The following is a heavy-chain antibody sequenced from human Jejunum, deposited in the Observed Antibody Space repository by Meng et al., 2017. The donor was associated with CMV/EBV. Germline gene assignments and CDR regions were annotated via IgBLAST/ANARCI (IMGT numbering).Heavy chain of an antibody. V-gene: IGHV1-46*01. Sequence: YFIPWVRQAPGPGLEWMGIIHPRDGTTIYAQKFQGRLTVTMDTSTSTVYMDLSRLRAEDTAVYFCAREPPTVVATMINYYHGMDVWGQGTTVTVSS. CDR1: YF. D-gene: IGHD4-11*01. J-gene: IGHJ6*02. CDR3: AREPPTVVATMINYYHGMDV. CDR2: IHPRDGTT.